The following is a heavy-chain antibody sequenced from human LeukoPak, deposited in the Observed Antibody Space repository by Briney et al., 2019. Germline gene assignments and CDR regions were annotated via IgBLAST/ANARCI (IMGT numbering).Heavy chain of an antibody. Sequence: GGSLRLSCAASGFSFSSYWMHWVRQAPGKGLEWVAVIGSDGRTTFYGDSVKGRLTISRDDSKNTLYLQMDSLRAEDTAVYFCAKELEWEVHAFDIWGQGTRVTVSS. CDR2: IGSDGRTT. V-gene: IGHV3-30*02. CDR1: GFSFSSYW. CDR3: AKELEWEVHAFDI. J-gene: IGHJ3*02. D-gene: IGHD3-3*01.